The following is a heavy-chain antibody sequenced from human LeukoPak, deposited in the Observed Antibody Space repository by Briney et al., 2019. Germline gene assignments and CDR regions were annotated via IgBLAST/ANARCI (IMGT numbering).Heavy chain of an antibody. CDR1: GFTFSSYV. CDR3: ARDAVAGYKFFDS. Sequence: PGGSLRLSCAASGFTFSSYVLNWVRQAPGKGLEWVSSISSSGAYIYYADSVKGRFTISRDNAKNSLYLQMNSLRAEDTAVYYCARDAVAGYKFFDSWGQGTLVTVSS. CDR2: ISSSGAYI. D-gene: IGHD5-24*01. V-gene: IGHV3-21*01. J-gene: IGHJ4*02.